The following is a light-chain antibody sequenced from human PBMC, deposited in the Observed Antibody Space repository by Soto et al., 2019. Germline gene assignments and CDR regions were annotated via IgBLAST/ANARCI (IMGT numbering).Light chain of an antibody. CDR3: SSFTSAYTFV. Sequence: QSLLTQTDSVSGSAGQSIAISCTGPSSDVGGYNYVSWYQQHPGKAPKLLLSEVSKRPSGVSDRFSGSKSGNTASLTISGLQTQDEADYYCSSFTSAYTFVFGTGTKVTVL. J-gene: IGLJ1*01. CDR2: EVS. CDR1: SSDVGGYNY. V-gene: IGLV2-14*01.